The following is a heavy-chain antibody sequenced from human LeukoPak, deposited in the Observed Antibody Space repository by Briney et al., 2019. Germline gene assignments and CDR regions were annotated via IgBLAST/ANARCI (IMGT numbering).Heavy chain of an antibody. D-gene: IGHD6-19*01. CDR1: GFTLSSCS. Sequence: GGSLRLSCVVSGFTLSSCSMNWVRQAPGKGREWVSYISSSSTTRYYADSVRGRFTISRDNAKNSLYLQMNSLRDEDSAVYYCAKYQRQWLPKGGFDYWGQGTLVTVSS. V-gene: IGHV3-48*02. CDR2: ISSSSTTR. CDR3: AKYQRQWLPKGGFDY. J-gene: IGHJ4*02.